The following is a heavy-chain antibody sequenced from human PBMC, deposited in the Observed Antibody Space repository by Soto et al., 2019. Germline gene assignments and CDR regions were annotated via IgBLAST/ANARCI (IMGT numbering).Heavy chain of an antibody. J-gene: IGHJ4*02. D-gene: IGHD3-10*01. CDR1: GYTFTSYD. V-gene: IGHV1-8*01. Sequence: QVQLVQSGAEVKKPGASVKVSCKASGYTFTSYDINWVRQAPGQGLEWMGWMNPYNGNTGYAQNFQGRATMTRNTSISTAYMELSSLKSEDTAVYYCARGPGDLGYFDYWGQGALVTVSS. CDR3: ARGPGDLGYFDY. CDR2: MNPYNGNT.